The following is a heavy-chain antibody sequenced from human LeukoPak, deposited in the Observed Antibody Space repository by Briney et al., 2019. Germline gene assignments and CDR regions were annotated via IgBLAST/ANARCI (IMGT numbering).Heavy chain of an antibody. CDR1: GFTLSSNY. Sequence: GGSLRLSCAASGFTLSSNYMSWVRQAPGKGLEWVSVIYSGGSTYYADSVKGRFTISRDNSKNTLYLQMNSLRAEDTALYYCATLTYNYDSSGSNWGQGTLVTVSS. D-gene: IGHD3-22*01. CDR3: ATLTYNYDSSGSN. CDR2: IYSGGST. J-gene: IGHJ4*02. V-gene: IGHV3-66*01.